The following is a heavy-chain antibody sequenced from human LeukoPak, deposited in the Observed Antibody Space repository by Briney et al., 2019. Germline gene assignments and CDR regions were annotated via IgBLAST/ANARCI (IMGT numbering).Heavy chain of an antibody. CDR2: INPNSGVT. CDR3: TRDHCSSINCYEYNYYGMDV. CDR1: GYTFTTYY. D-gene: IGHD2-2*01. J-gene: IGHJ6*02. Sequence: ASPKVSRTASGYTFTTYYIHWVRRAPGQGLEWMGWINPNSGVTESAQKIQGRVTMTRDTSTSTAYMELSRLRSGDTAVYYCTRDHCSSINCYEYNYYGMDVWGQGTTVTVSS. V-gene: IGHV1-2*02.